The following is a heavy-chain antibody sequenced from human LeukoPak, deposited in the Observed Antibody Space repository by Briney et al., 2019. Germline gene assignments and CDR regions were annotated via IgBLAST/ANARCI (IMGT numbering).Heavy chain of an antibody. CDR1: GGTFSSYA. CDR3: ARITSSLDAFDI. J-gene: IGHJ3*02. V-gene: IGHV1-69*04. D-gene: IGHD2-2*01. CDR2: IIPILGRA. Sequence: SVKVSCKASGGTFSSYAISWVRQAPGQGLEWMGRIIPILGRADSAQKFQGRVTITADKSTSTAYMELSSLRSEDTAMFYCARITSSLDAFDIWGQGTMVTVSS.